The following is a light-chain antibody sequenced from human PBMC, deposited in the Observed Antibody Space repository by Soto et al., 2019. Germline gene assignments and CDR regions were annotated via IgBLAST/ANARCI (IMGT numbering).Light chain of an antibody. Sequence: DIQMTQSPSSLSASVGARVPIICRASQSVSTRLAWYQQKPGKAPKVLIYDASSWAGGVPSRFTGSGSGTEFTLTINSLQPEDFATYYCQQLNSYPRITFGQGTRLEIK. V-gene: IGKV1-5*02. CDR3: QQLNSYPRIT. J-gene: IGKJ5*01. CDR1: QSVSTR. CDR2: DAS.